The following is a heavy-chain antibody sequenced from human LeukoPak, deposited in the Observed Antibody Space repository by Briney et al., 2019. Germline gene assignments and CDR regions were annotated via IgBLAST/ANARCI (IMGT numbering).Heavy chain of an antibody. J-gene: IGHJ4*02. D-gene: IGHD3-22*01. CDR2: IDWDDDK. CDR3: ARTYYYDSSGYYGFFDY. CDR1: GFSLSTSGMC. V-gene: IGHV2-70*11. Sequence: SGPALVIPTQTLTPTCTFSGFSLSTSGMCVSWIRQPPGKALEWLARIDWDDDKYYSTSLKTRLTISKDTSTNQVVLTMTNMDPVDTATYYCARTYYYDSSGYYGFFDYWGQGTLVTVSS.